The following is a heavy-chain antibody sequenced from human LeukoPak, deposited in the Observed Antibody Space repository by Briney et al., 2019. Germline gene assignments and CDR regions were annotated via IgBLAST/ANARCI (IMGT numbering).Heavy chain of an antibody. CDR1: GGSISSGGYY. CDR2: IYDSGST. D-gene: IGHD3-9*01. V-gene: IGHV4-31*03. CDR3: ARVFADYDILTGYYNPEYFQH. J-gene: IGHJ1*01. Sequence: MPSETLSLTCTVSGGSISSGGYYWSWIRQHPGKGLEWIGYIYDSGSTYYNPSLKSRVTISVDTSKNQFSLKLSSVTAADTAVYYCARVFADYDILTGYYNPEYFQHWGQGTLVTVSS.